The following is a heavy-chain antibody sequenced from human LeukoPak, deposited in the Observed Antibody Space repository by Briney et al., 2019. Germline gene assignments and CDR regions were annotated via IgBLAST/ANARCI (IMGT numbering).Heavy chain of an antibody. CDR2: ISTSSRYI. Sequence: GGSLTLSCAASGFTFSSFYMNWVRQAPGKGLEWVSSISTSSRYIYYRDSVKGRSTISRDDAKNSLYLQMNSLRAEDTAVYYCARADRSGSTCCLRRGLFDPWGQGTLVTVSS. D-gene: IGHD3-22*01. J-gene: IGHJ5*02. CDR1: GFTFSSFY. V-gene: IGHV3-21*01. CDR3: ARADRSGSTCCLRRGLFDP.